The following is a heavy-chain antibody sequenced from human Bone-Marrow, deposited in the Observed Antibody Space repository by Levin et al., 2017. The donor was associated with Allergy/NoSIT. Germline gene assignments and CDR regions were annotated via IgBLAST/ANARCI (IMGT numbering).Heavy chain of an antibody. D-gene: IGHD3-10*01. CDR1: GYTFTGYY. CDR3: ARDFPTPITMVRGALDY. Sequence: ASVKVSCKASGYTFTGYYMHWVRQAPGQGLEWMGWINPNSGGTNYAQKFQGRVTMTRDTSISTAYMELSRLRSDDTAVYYCARDFPTPITMVRGALDYWGQGTLVTVSS. CDR2: INPNSGGT. V-gene: IGHV1-2*02. J-gene: IGHJ4*02.